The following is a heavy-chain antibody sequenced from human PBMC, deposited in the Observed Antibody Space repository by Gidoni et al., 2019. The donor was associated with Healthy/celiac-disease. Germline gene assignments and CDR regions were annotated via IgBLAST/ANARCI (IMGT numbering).Heavy chain of an antibody. CDR3: ARGKLKGVYYYVSGSYVY. D-gene: IGHD3-10*01. J-gene: IGHJ4*02. CDR2: INHSGST. Sequence: QVQLQQWGAGLLKPSETLSLTCAVYGGSFSGYYWRWIRQPPGKGLEWIGEINHSGSTNYNPSLKSRVTISVDTSKNQFSLKLSSVTAADTAVYYCARGKLKGVYYYVSGSYVYWGQGTLVTVSS. V-gene: IGHV4-34*01. CDR1: GGSFSGYY.